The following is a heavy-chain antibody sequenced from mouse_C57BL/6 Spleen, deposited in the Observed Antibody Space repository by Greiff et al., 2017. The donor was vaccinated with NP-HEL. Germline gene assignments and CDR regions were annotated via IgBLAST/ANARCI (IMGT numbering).Heavy chain of an antibody. CDR1: GFSLTSYG. J-gene: IGHJ3*01. CDR2: IWSGGST. CDR3: ATYYFAY. D-gene: IGHD2-10*01. Sequence: VQLQQSGPGLVQPSQSLSITCTVSGFSLTSYGVHWVRQSPGKGLEWLGVIWSGGSTDYNAAFISRLSISKDNSKSQVFFKMNSLQADDTAIYYCATYYFAYWGQGTLVTVSA. V-gene: IGHV2-2*01.